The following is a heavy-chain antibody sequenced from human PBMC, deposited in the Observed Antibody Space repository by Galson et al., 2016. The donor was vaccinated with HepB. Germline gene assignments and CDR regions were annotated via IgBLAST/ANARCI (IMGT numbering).Heavy chain of an antibody. CDR3: VTGPFDY. CDR1: GFSFTNAW. Sequence: SLRLSCAASGFSFTNAWINSVRQAPGKGLEWVARINSNSDGGTRDYATPAKARVVTSRDDSHNTLYREMHGLTAEDTAVYYRVTGPFDYWGQGSLVVVS. CDR2: INSNSDGGTR. V-gene: IGHV3-15*01. J-gene: IGHJ4*02.